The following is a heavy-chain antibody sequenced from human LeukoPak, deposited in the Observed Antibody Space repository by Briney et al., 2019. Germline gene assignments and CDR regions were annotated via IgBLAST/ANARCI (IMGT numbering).Heavy chain of an antibody. CDR1: GFTFSSYA. CDR2: ISYDGSNK. V-gene: IGHV3-30*04. CDR3: AREISPYSYGLKLDY. J-gene: IGHJ4*02. D-gene: IGHD5-18*01. Sequence: GGSLRLSCAASGFTFSSYAMHWVRQAPGKGLEWVAVISYDGSNKYYADSVKGRFTISRDNSKNTLYLQMNSLRAEDTAVYYCAREISPYSYGLKLDYWGQGTLVTVSS.